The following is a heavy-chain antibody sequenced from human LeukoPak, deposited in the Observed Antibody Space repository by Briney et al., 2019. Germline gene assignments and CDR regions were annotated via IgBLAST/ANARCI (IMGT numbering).Heavy chain of an antibody. CDR1: GFTFSSYW. D-gene: IGHD4-23*01. V-gene: IGHV3-7*01. CDR3: ARDTYSGSHYMDV. J-gene: IGHJ6*03. Sequence: GGSLRLSCAAAGFTFSSYWMSWVRQAPGKGLESVAIIKADGSQKYFVDSVKGRFTISRDNAKNSLFLQMNSLRVEDTAVYYCARDTYSGSHYMDVWGKGTTVTVSS. CDR2: IKADGSQK.